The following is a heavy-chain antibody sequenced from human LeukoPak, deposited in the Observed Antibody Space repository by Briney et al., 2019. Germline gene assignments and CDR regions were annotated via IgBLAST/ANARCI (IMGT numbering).Heavy chain of an antibody. CDR1: GDSISTYY. CDR3: ERDQDADSGIWLDP. Sequence: NPSETLSLTCIVSGDSISTYYWNWIRQSPGKGLEWIGHAHYSRNTKYNPSLKSRVTMSVDTSKNQFSLKLTSVTAADTAVYYCERDQDADSGIWLDPWGQGTLVTVSS. CDR2: AHYSRNT. V-gene: IGHV4-59*01. J-gene: IGHJ5*02. D-gene: IGHD4-17*01.